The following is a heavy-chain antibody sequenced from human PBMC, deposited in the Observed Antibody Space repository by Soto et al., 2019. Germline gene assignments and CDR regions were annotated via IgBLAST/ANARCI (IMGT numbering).Heavy chain of an antibody. V-gene: IGHV4-59*01. CDR1: GGSISSYY. CDR3: ARQIEYYYGSGSNAYGMDV. J-gene: IGHJ6*02. Sequence: SETLSLTCTVSGGSISSYYWSWIRQPPGKGLEWIGYIYYSGSTNYNPSLKSRVTISVDTSKNQFSLKLSSVTAADTAVYYCARQIEYYYGSGSNAYGMDVWGQGTTVTVSS. CDR2: IYYSGST. D-gene: IGHD3-10*01.